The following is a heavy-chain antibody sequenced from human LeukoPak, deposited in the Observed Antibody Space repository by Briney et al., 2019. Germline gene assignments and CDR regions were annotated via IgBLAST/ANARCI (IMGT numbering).Heavy chain of an antibody. CDR3: ARHFGTGDNFDY. V-gene: IGHV1-8*01. CDR2: MHPNSDDT. CDR1: GYTFTNND. D-gene: IGHD1-1*01. Sequence: ASVKVSCKASGYTFTNNDIHWVRQATGQGLEWMGRMHPNSDDTGYAQKFQGRVTMTRNTSISTAYMELSSQRPEDTAVYYCARHFGTGDNFDYWGQGTLLIVSS. J-gene: IGHJ4*02.